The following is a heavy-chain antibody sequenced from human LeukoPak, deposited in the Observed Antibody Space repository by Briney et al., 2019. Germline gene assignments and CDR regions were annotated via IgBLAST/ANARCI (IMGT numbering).Heavy chain of an antibody. CDR3: ARHVPRGRSDFDC. J-gene: IGHJ4*02. CDR1: GFTFSNHW. CDR2: IDEDGDVK. D-gene: IGHD5-12*01. V-gene: IGHV3-7*01. Sequence: GGSLRLSCAASGFTFSNHWMAWVRQTPGKGPEWVANIDEDGDVKSYAESVKGRFTVSRDNGRASVDLQMNSLRAEDTAINYCARHVPRGRSDFDCWGQGVLVTVS.